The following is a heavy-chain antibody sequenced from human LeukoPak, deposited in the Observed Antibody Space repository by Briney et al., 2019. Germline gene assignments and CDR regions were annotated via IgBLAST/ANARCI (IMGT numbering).Heavy chain of an antibody. V-gene: IGHV3-23*01. Sequence: GGSLRLSCVASGFTFSSYGMSWVRQAPGKGPEWVSLISGSGGSTYYADSVKGRFSISRDNSKNTMYLQMNRLRAEDTAVYYCAKGSGRAYSYGLEYCGQGTLVTVSS. CDR1: GFTFSSYG. D-gene: IGHD5-18*01. J-gene: IGHJ4*02. CDR2: ISGSGGST. CDR3: AKGSGRAYSYGLEY.